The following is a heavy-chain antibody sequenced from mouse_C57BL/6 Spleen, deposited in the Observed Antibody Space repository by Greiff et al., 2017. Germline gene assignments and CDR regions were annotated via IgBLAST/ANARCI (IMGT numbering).Heavy chain of an antibody. Sequence: EVQLVESGEGLVKPGGSLKLPCAASGFTFSSYAMSWVRQTPEKRLEWVAYISSGGDCIYYADTVKGRFTISRDNARNNLYLQISSLKSEDTATYYSTRDTPLAVWGTGTPVTVSA. CDR2: ISSGGDCI. CDR1: GFTFSSYA. J-gene: IGHJ1*03. V-gene: IGHV5-9-1*02. CDR3: TRDTPLAV.